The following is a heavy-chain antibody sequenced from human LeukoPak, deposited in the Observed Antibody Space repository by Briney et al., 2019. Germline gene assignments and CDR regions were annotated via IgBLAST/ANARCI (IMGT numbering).Heavy chain of an antibody. CDR2: ISYDGSNK. CDR1: GFTFSSYG. CDR3: AKDVNEGYSYGYRFDY. Sequence: PGRSLRLSCAASGFTFSSYGMHWVRQAPGKGLEWVAVISYDGSNKYYADSVKGRFTISRDNSKNTLYLQMNSLRAEDTAVYYCAKDVNEGYSYGYRFDYWGQGTLVTASS. V-gene: IGHV3-30*18. D-gene: IGHD5-18*01. J-gene: IGHJ4*02.